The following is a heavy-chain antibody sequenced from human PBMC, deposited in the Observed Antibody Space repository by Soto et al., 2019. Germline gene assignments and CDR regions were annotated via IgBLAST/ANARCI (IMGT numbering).Heavy chain of an antibody. J-gene: IGHJ5*02. Sequence: QVQLVESGGGVVQPGRSLRLSCAASGFTFSTYGMHWVRQAPGKGLEWVAVICYDGSNKYYGDSVKGRFTISRDNSKNTLYLQMTSVRAEDTAVYYCARDTAGDNHINNWFDPWGQGTLVTVSS. CDR1: GFTFSTYG. CDR2: ICYDGSNK. D-gene: IGHD5-18*01. V-gene: IGHV3-33*01. CDR3: ARDTAGDNHINNWFDP.